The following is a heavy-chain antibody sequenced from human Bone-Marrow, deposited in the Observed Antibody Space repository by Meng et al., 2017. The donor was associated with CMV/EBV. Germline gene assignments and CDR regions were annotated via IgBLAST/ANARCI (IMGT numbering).Heavy chain of an antibody. V-gene: IGHV3-72*01. CDR3: ARGAGGYCSSTSCYAYYYGLDV. CDR1: GFTFSDHY. D-gene: IGHD2-2*01. CDR2: IRNKANSHTT. Sequence: GESLKISCAASGFTFSDHYMDWVRQDPGKGLEWVGRIRNKANSHTTEYVASVKGRFTISRDDSKNSLYLQMNSLKTEDTAVYYCARGAGGYCSSTSCYAYYYGLDVWGQGTTVTVSS. J-gene: IGHJ6*02.